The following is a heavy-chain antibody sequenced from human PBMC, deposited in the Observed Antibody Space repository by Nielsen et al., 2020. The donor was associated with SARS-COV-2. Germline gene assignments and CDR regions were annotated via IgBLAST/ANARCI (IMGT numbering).Heavy chain of an antibody. V-gene: IGHV4-34*10. Sequence: SETLSLICGVSGRSLTGYQWTWLRQPPGKGLEWLGEINQSGRTKTNPSLRSRLTMSVDTSRNQFSLRLTSVTAADTAMYYCVNGGRYSDGWSLWYWDKGSLVTVSS. J-gene: IGHJ4*02. CDR1: GRSLTGYQ. D-gene: IGHD5-12*01. CDR2: INQSGRT. CDR3: VNGGRYSDGWSLWY.